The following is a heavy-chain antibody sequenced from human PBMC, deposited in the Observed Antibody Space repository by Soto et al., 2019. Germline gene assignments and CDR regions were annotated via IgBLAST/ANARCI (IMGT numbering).Heavy chain of an antibody. Sequence: LXLSGAASGFTVIRYWMTWVRQAPGKGLEWVANINQDGTEKYYVDSVKGRFTISRDNAKNSLYLQMNSLRAEDTAVYYCARGVAAAGDYWGQGTLVTVYS. CDR3: ARGVAAAGDY. D-gene: IGHD6-25*01. CDR2: INQDGTEK. J-gene: IGHJ4*02. V-gene: IGHV3-7*01. CDR1: GFTVIRYW.